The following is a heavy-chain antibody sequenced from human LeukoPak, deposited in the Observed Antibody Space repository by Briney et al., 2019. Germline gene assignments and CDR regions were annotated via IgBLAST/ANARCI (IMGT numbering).Heavy chain of an antibody. CDR2: ISSSSSYI. D-gene: IGHD6-19*01. Sequence: GGSLRLSCAASGFTFSSYSMNWVRQAPGKGLEWVSSISSSSSYIYYADSVKGRFTISRDNAKNSLYLQMNSLGAEDTAVYYCARDYGSGWYPYFDYWGQGTLVTVSS. J-gene: IGHJ4*02. CDR3: ARDYGSGWYPYFDY. V-gene: IGHV3-21*01. CDR1: GFTFSSYS.